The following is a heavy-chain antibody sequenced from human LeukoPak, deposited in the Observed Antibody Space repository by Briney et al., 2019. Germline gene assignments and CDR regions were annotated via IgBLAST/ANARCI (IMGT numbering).Heavy chain of an antibody. D-gene: IGHD3-22*01. Sequence: GASVTVSCKASGYTFTTYGISWVRQAPGQGLEWMGWISAYNGNTNYAQKLQGRVTITTDTSTSTAYMELRGLRSDDTAVYYCARVPGGYYDSSGYHYFDSWGQGTLVTVSS. CDR1: GYTFTTYG. V-gene: IGHV1-18*01. J-gene: IGHJ4*02. CDR2: ISAYNGNT. CDR3: ARVPGGYYDSSGYHYFDS.